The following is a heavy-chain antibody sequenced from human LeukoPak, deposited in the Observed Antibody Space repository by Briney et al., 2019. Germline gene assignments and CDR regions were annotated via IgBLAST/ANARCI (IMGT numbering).Heavy chain of an antibody. D-gene: IGHD2-2*02. J-gene: IGHJ4*02. Sequence: PSETLSLTCSVSGGSISTYYWSWIRQSPGKGQEWIGYIYHNEDTNYNPSFKSRVTISVDTSKNQFSLRLMSVTAADTAIYYCARHSYTPFDYWGQGSLVTVSS. V-gene: IGHV4-59*08. CDR3: ARHSYTPFDY. CDR1: GGSISTYY. CDR2: IYHNEDT.